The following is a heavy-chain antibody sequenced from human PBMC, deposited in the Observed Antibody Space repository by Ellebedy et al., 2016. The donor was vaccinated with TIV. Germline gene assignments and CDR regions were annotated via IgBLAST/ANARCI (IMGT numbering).Heavy chain of an antibody. J-gene: IGHJ4*02. CDR2: ISWDGATT. V-gene: IGHV3-43*01. CDR3: AEDKVHRVVGTMDYFDD. D-gene: IGHD1-26*01. Sequence: GESLKISXAASGFAFDDFAMHWVRQAPGKGLEWVSLISWDGATTYYADSVKGRFTISRDNSKNSLYLQMNSLTTDDTALYYCAEDKVHRVVGTMDYFDDWGQGTLVTVSS. CDR1: GFAFDDFA.